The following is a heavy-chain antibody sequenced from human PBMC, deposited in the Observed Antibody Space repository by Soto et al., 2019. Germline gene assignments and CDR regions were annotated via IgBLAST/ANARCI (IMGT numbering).Heavy chain of an antibody. CDR3: APTRYTYGDAAVGY. J-gene: IGHJ4*01. V-gene: IGHV3-11*01. CDR2: ISSVDSII. Sequence: GPSLRLSCSASGFTFRDYYMSWIRQAPGKGLEWSSYISSVDSIIYYADSVKGRFTISRDKSKNTVYLHMNTLSTEATAVYYCAPTRYTYGDAAVGYWGQGTLVTVAS. D-gene: IGHD4-17*01. CDR1: GFTFRDYY.